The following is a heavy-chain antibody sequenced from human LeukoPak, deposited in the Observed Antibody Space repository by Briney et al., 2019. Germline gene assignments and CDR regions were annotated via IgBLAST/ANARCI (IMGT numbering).Heavy chain of an antibody. CDR2: IMPLFGTA. V-gene: IGHV1-69*05. J-gene: IGHJ6*03. CDR3: ASGSLGDGYGVGDYYQYMDV. D-gene: IGHD5-24*01. CDR1: GGTFNSYA. Sequence: ASVKVSCMAYGGTFNSYAISWVRQAPGQGLEWMGGIMPLFGTANYAQEFQGRVTFTTDESASTAYMEVSSLRSEDTAVYYCASGSLGDGYGVGDYYQYMDVWGKGTTVTVSS.